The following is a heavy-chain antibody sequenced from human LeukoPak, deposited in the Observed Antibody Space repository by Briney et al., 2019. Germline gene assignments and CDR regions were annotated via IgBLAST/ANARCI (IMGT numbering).Heavy chain of an antibody. CDR2: IYYSGST. CDR3: ARGGYSYGFDNFDF. D-gene: IGHD5-18*01. J-gene: IGHJ4*02. Sequence: SETLSLTCTVSVGSISSYYWSWIRQPPGKGLEWIGYIYYSGSTNYNPSLKSRVTLSVDTSQNQFSLKLSSVTAADTAVYYCARGGYSYGFDNFDFWGQGTLVTVSS. CDR1: VGSISSYY. V-gene: IGHV4-59*01.